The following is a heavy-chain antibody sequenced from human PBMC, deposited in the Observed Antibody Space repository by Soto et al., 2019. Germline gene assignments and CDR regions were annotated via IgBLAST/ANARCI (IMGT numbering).Heavy chain of an antibody. J-gene: IGHJ6*02. CDR1: GFTFSSYS. D-gene: IGHD2-2*01. CDR3: ARGLGYCSSTSCYRNYYYYYGMDV. V-gene: IGHV3-21*01. CDR2: ISSSSSYI. Sequence: PGGSLRLSCAASGFTFSSYSMNWVRQAPGKGLEWVSSISSSSSYIYYADSVKGRFTISRDNAKNSLYLQMNSLRAEDTAVYYCARGLGYCSSTSCYRNYYYYYGMDVWGQGTTVTV.